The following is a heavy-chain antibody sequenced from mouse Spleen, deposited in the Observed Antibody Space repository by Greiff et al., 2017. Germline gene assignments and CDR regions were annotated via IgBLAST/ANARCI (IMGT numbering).Heavy chain of an antibody. D-gene: IGHD2-14*01. J-gene: IGHJ2*01. CDR3: ARDRYDEGVFDY. CDR1: GYTFTDYY. Sequence: EVQLQQSGPELVKPGASVKISCKASGYTFTDYYMNWVKQSHGKSLEWIGDINPNNGGTSYNQKFKGKATLTVDKSSSTAYMELRSLTSEDSAVYYCARDRYDEGVFDYWGQGTTLTVSS. CDR2: INPNNGGT. V-gene: IGHV1-26*01.